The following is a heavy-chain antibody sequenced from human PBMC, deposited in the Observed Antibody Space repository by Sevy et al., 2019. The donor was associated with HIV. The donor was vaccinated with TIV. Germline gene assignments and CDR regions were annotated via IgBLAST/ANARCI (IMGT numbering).Heavy chain of an antibody. CDR3: AKDIGGKAGTVEGPPTTE. D-gene: IGHD1-26*01. CDR2: ISGSGGST. CDR1: GFTLSSYA. V-gene: IGHV3-23*01. J-gene: IGHJ4*02. Sequence: GGSLRLSCAASGFTLSSYAMSWVRQAPGKGLEWVSAISGSGGSTYYADSVKGRFTISRDNSKNTLYLQMYSLRAEDTAVYYCAKDIGGKAGTVEGPPTTEWGQGTLVTVSS.